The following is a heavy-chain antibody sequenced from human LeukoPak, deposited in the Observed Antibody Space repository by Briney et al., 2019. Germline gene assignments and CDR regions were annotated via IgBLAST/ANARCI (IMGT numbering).Heavy chain of an antibody. CDR1: GYTFTNYY. J-gene: IGHJ3*02. Sequence: ASVKVSCKASGYTFTNYYIHWVRQAPGQGLEWMGMINPSGGSTSYAQKFQGRVTMTRDTSTTTVYMELSSLRSADTAVFYCARAVGGGPLYHITGYFYGGGAFDIWGQGTMVTVSS. CDR2: INPSGGST. V-gene: IGHV1-46*01. D-gene: IGHD3-22*01. CDR3: ARAVGGGPLYHITGYFYGGGAFDI.